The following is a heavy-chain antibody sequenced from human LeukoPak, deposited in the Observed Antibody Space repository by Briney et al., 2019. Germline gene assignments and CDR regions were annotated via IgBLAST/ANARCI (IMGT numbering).Heavy chain of an antibody. D-gene: IGHD3-10*01. Sequence: QTGGSLRLSCAASELTFSVYWMNWVRQAPGKGLQWVGNIRQDGGQTHYSDSVKGRFTISRDNAKNSLYLQMNSLRAEDTAVYYCARAIWFGEFVDYWGQGNLVTVSS. J-gene: IGHJ4*02. CDR1: ELTFSVYW. CDR2: IRQDGGQT. CDR3: ARAIWFGEFVDY. V-gene: IGHV3-7*01.